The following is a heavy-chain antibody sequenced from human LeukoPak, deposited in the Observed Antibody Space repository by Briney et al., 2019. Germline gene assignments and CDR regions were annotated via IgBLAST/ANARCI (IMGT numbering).Heavy chain of an antibody. CDR1: GFTFDDYA. CDR2: ISWNSGSI. Sequence: GGSLRLSCAASGFTFDDYAMHWVRHAPGKGLEWVSGISWNSGSIGYADSVKGRFTISRDNAKNSLYLQMNSLRAEDTALYYCARCSSWYTFDYWGQGTLVTVSS. V-gene: IGHV3-9*01. CDR3: ARCSSWYTFDY. J-gene: IGHJ4*02. D-gene: IGHD6-13*01.